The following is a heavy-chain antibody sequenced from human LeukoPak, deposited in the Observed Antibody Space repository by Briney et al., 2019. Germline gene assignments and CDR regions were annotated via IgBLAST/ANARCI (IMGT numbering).Heavy chain of an antibody. CDR1: GGTFRSYA. CDR2: IIPIFGTA. CDR3: ARDTKNYYDSSGYFGAFDI. J-gene: IGHJ3*02. V-gene: IGHV1-69*13. Sequence: SVKVSCKASGGTFRSYAISWVRQAPGQGLEWMGGIIPIFGTANYAQKFQGRVTITADESTSTAYMELSSLRSEDTAVYYCARDTKNYYDSSGYFGAFDIWGQGTMVTVSS. D-gene: IGHD3-22*01.